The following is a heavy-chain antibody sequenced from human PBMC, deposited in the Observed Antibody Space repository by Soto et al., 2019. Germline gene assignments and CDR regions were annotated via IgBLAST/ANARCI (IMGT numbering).Heavy chain of an antibody. D-gene: IGHD1-1*01. CDR3: ARDCGTGYGMDF. CDR2: ISSRSSTI. J-gene: IGHJ6*02. V-gene: IGHV3-48*02. Sequence: VQLVESGGGLVQPGGSLRLSCAASGFTFINYNMNWVRQAPGKGLEWVSYISSRSSTIYYADSVKGRFTISRDNAKNSLYLQMNSLRDEDTAVYYGARDCGTGYGMDFLGQGTTVTVSS. CDR1: GFTFINYN.